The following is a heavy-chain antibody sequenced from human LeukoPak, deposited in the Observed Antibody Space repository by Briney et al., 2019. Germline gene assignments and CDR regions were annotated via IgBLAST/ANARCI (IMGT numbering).Heavy chain of an antibody. CDR2: INSDGTST. V-gene: IGHV3-74*01. CDR3: ARDRVLHYFDY. Sequence: PGGSLRLSCAASGFTFSNYWMHWVRQAPGKGLLWVSRINSDGTSTSYADSVKGRFTISRDNSKNTLYLQMTSLRADDTAVYYCARDRVLHYFDYWGQGALVTVSS. CDR1: GFTFSNYW. J-gene: IGHJ4*02. D-gene: IGHD3-16*01.